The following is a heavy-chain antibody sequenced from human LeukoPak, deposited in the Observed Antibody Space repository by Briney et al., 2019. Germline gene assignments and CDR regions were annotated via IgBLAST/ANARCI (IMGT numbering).Heavy chain of an antibody. Sequence: PSETLSLTCAVYGGSFSGYYWGWIRQPPGKGLEWIGSIYYTGSTYSNPSLKSRVTILLDTYMNQLSLKLSSVTAADTAVYHCSRGSYDILTGYSTLGEFWGQGPLVTVSS. CDR3: SRGSYDILTGYSTLGEF. CDR1: GGSFSGYY. D-gene: IGHD3-9*01. J-gene: IGHJ4*02. V-gene: IGHV4-34*01. CDR2: IYYTGST.